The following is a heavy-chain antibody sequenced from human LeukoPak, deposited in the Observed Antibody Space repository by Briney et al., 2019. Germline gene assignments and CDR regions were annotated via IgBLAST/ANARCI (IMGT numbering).Heavy chain of an antibody. D-gene: IGHD3-22*01. Sequence: PSETLSLTCTVSGGSISSYYWSWIRQPAGKGLEWIGRIYTSGSTNYNPSLKSRVTMSVDTSKNQFSLKLSSVTAADTAVYYCARDQSYYDSSGYYLGSFDIWGQGTMVTVSS. V-gene: IGHV4-4*07. CDR2: IYTSGST. CDR1: GGSISSYY. J-gene: IGHJ3*02. CDR3: ARDQSYYDSSGYYLGSFDI.